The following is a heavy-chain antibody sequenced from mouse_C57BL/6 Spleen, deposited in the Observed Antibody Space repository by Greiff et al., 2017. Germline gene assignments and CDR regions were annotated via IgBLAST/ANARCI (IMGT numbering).Heavy chain of an antibody. D-gene: IGHD1-1*01. Sequence: VESEGGLVQPGSSMKLSCTASGFTFSDYYMAWVRQVPEKGLEWVANINYDGSSTYYLDSLKSRFIISRDNAKNILYLQMSSLKSEDTATYYCARDREYYGVFDYWGQGTTLTVSS. CDR1: GFTFSDYY. J-gene: IGHJ2*01. CDR2: INYDGSST. CDR3: ARDREYYGVFDY. V-gene: IGHV5-16*01.